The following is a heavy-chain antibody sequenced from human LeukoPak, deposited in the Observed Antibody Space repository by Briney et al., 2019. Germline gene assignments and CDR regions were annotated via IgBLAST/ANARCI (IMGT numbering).Heavy chain of an antibody. CDR3: ARDSKGIAAAGPPPYNWFDP. CDR1: GYTVTGYC. Sequence: ASVKVSCKASGYTVTGYCMHWVRQAPGQGLEWMGWINPNSGGTNYAQKFQGRVTMTRDTSISTAYMELSRLRSDDTAVYYCARDSKGIAAAGPPPYNWFDPWGQGTLVTVSS. D-gene: IGHD6-13*01. CDR2: INPNSGGT. V-gene: IGHV1-2*02. J-gene: IGHJ5*02.